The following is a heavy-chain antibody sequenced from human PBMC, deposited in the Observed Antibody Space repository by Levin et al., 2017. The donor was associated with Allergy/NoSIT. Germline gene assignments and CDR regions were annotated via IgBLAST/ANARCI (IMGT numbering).Heavy chain of an antibody. CDR2: IYPGDSDT. J-gene: IGHJ4*02. V-gene: IGHV5-51*01. Sequence: PGGSLRLSCKGSGYSFTSYWIGWVRQMPGKGLEWMGIIYPGDSDTRYSPSFQGQVTISADKSISTAYLQWSSLKASDTAMYYCARPYSSGWYTDHWGFWGQGTLVTVSS. CDR1: GYSFTSYW. D-gene: IGHD6-19*01. CDR3: ARPYSSGWYTDHWGF.